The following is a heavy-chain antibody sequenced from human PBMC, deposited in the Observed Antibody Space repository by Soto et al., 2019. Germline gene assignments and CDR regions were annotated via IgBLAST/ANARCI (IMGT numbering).Heavy chain of an antibody. CDR3: ARSMIAQNWFDP. D-gene: IGHD3-22*01. J-gene: IGHJ5*02. CDR1: GGTFSSYA. Sequence: AASVKVSCKASGGTFSSYAISWVRQAPGQGLEWMGGIIPIFGTANYAQKFQGRVTITADESTSTAYMELSSLRSEDTAVYYCARSMIAQNWFDPWGQGTLVTVSS. CDR2: IIPIFGTA. V-gene: IGHV1-69*13.